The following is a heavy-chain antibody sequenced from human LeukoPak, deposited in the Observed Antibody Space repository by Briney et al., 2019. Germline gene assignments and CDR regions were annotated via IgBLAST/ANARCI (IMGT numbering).Heavy chain of an antibody. CDR3: ARVMGYGSGSYYPRFDP. CDR1: GGSLSSYY. CDR2: IYYSGST. D-gene: IGHD3-10*01. Sequence: PSETLSLTCTVSGGSLSSYYWSWIRQPPGKGLEWIGYIYYSGSTNYNPSLKSRVTISVDTSKNQFSLKLSSVTAADTAVYYCARVMGYGSGSYYPRFDPWGQGTLVTVSS. V-gene: IGHV4-59*01. J-gene: IGHJ5*02.